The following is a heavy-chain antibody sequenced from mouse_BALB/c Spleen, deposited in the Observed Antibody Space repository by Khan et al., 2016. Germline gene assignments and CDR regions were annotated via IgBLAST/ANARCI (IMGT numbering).Heavy chain of an antibody. CDR3: ARFYYGSSFDY. CDR1: GYSITSDYA. Sequence: EVQLQESGPGLVKPSQSLSLTCTVTGYSITSDYAWNWIRQFPGNKLEWMGYISYSGSTSYNPSLKSRISITRDTSKNQFFLQLNSVTTEDTATYYGARFYYGSSFDYWGQGTTLTVSS. V-gene: IGHV3-2*02. D-gene: IGHD1-1*01. CDR2: ISYSGST. J-gene: IGHJ2*01.